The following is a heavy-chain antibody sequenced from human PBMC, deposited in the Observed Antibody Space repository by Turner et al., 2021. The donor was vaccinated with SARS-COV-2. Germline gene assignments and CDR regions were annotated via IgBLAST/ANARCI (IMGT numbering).Heavy chain of an antibody. D-gene: IGHD1-7*01. CDR2: IDGSGERT. CDR3: ATSGGARNFYWYFDI. Sequence: EVQLLESGGGLVQPGGSLRLSCAASGITFIAYGFNWVRQAPGKGLKGVSTIDGSGERTYYTDSVKGRFTISRDNSNNTVYLQMNSLRAEDTAVYYCATSGGARNFYWYFDIWGRGTLVTVSS. V-gene: IGHV3-23*01. CDR1: GITFIAYG. J-gene: IGHJ2*01.